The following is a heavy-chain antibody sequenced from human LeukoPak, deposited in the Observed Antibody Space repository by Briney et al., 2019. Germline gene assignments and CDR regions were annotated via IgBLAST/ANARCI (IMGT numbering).Heavy chain of an antibody. CDR2: IYTSKSM. CDR1: GGSISSGFYD. J-gene: IGHJ6*03. CDR3: AREGGDYDSGGYMDV. V-gene: IGHV4-61*09. D-gene: IGHD5-12*01. Sequence: SETLSLTCTVSGGSISSGFYDWYWIRQPAGKGLEWIGHIYTSKSMNYNPSLKSRVTISVDTSKNQFSLKLSSVTAADTAVYYCAREGGDYDSGGYMDVWGKGTTVTISS.